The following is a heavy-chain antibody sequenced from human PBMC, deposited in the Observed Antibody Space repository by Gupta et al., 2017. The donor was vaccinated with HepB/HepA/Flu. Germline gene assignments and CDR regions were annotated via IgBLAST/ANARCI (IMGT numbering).Heavy chain of an antibody. CDR2: ISPIFGTA. CDR3: ATVHHDVVVVPGPHDWFDPDDKYHYFYYMDV. Sequence: QVQLVQSGAEVKKPGSSVRVSCKASRGTFNNYGISWVRQAPGQGLEWMGGISPIFGTANDAQKFKGRVTITADRSTSTGYMEMSSLRSEDTAVYYCATVHHDVVVVPGPHDWFDPDDKYHYFYYMDVWGTGTTVTVSS. V-gene: IGHV1-69*06. D-gene: IGHD2-2*01. J-gene: IGHJ6*03. CDR1: RGTFNNYG.